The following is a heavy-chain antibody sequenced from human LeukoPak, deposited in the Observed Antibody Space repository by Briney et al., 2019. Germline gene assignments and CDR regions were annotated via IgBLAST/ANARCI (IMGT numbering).Heavy chain of an antibody. CDR1: GYTFTGYY. Sequence: ASVKVSCKASGYTFTGYYMHWVRQAPGQGLEWMGWINPNSGGTNYAQKFQGRVTMTRDASISTAYMELSRLRSDDTAVYYCARGPHDFSSGFNWFDPWGQGTLVTVSS. CDR2: INPNSGGT. D-gene: IGHD3-3*01. J-gene: IGHJ5*02. V-gene: IGHV1-2*02. CDR3: ARGPHDFSSGFNWFDP.